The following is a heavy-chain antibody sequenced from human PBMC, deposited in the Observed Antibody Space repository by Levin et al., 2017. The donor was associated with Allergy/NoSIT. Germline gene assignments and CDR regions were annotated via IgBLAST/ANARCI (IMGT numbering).Heavy chain of an antibody. Sequence: GESLKISCAASGFTFSSYNMNWVRQAPGKGLQWVSYISDRGRSTYYADSVKGRFTISRDNAKNSLYLQMNSLRAEDTAVYYCVRDVNGGGRDWVFDYWGQGTLVTVSS. J-gene: IGHJ4*02. V-gene: IGHV3-48*01. D-gene: IGHD5-24*01. CDR1: GFTFSSYN. CDR2: ISDRGRST. CDR3: VRDVNGGGRDWVFDY.